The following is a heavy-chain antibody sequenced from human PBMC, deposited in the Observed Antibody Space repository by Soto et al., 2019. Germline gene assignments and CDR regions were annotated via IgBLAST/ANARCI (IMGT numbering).Heavy chain of an antibody. CDR1: GFTFSNYD. Sequence: GGSLRLSCAASGFTFSNYDMNWVRQAPGKGLEWVSGISGSGRSTFYADSVKGRFTISRDNSKNTLYLQMNSLRAEDTAIYYCAKDFQGADSSGQNWGQGTLVTVSS. CDR3: AKDFQGADSSGQN. D-gene: IGHD6-19*01. V-gene: IGHV3-23*01. CDR2: ISGSGRST. J-gene: IGHJ4*02.